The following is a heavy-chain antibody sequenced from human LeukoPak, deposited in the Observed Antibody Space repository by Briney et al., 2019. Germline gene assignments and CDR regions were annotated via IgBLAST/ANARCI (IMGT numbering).Heavy chain of an antibody. D-gene: IGHD6-13*01. CDR2: IYHSGST. Sequence: SETLSLTCAVSGGSISSGGYSWSWIRQPPGKGLEWIGYIYHSGSTYYNPSLKSRVTISVDRSKNQFSLKLSSVTAADTAVYYCASIAARSAFDIWGQGTMVTVSS. J-gene: IGHJ3*02. CDR1: GGSISSGGYS. V-gene: IGHV4-30-2*02. CDR3: ASIAARSAFDI.